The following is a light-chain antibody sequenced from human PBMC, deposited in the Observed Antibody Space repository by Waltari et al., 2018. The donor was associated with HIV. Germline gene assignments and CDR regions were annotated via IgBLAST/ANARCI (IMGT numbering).Light chain of an antibody. V-gene: IGLV2-18*02. CDR3: SSFTASGTWV. Sequence: QSALTQPPSVSGSPGQSVTIYCTGTSNDVARYDRVSWYQQPPGRGPKLLIYEVFNRPSGVPGRFSGSKSGNTASLTIFGLQSEDEADYHCSSFTASGTWVFGGGTKLTV. CDR1: SNDVARYDR. J-gene: IGLJ3*02. CDR2: EVF.